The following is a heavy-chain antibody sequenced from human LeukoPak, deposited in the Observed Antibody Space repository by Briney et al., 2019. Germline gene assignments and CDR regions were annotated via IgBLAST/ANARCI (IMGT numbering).Heavy chain of an antibody. CDR2: IWYDGSHQ. Sequence: GGSLRLSCAASGLNFRNYGMHWVRQAPGKGLEWVTFIWYDGSHQYYIDSVKGRFTVSRDNAKSTLYLQMDSLRAEDTAVYYCATDRNEGKYYDYWGQGTLVTVSS. V-gene: IGHV3-30*02. CDR3: ATDRNEGKYYDY. D-gene: IGHD2/OR15-2a*01. J-gene: IGHJ4*02. CDR1: GLNFRNYG.